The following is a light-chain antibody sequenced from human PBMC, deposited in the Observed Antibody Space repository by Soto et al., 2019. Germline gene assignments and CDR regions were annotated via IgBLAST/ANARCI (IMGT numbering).Light chain of an antibody. Sequence: QSVLTQPASVSGSPGQSITISCIGSSSDVGGYNYVSWYQHHPGRVPKPMIFEVSDRPSGVSNRFSGSKSGNTAYLTISGLQAEDEADYYCSSFSSTSSNVFGTGTKVTVL. CDR1: SSDVGGYNY. CDR2: EVS. J-gene: IGLJ1*01. V-gene: IGLV2-14*01. CDR3: SSFSSTSSNV.